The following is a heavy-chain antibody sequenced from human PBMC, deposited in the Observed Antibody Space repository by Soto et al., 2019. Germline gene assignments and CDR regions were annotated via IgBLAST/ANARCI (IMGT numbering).Heavy chain of an antibody. CDR1: GYTFTTYS. D-gene: IGHD2-2*01. V-gene: IGHV1-3*01. J-gene: IGHJ6*02. Sequence: QVQLVQSGPEMKKPGASVKLSCKASGYTFTTYSMHWVRQAPGQRLEWMGWIHAGNGNTEHSQKFQGRVTITRDTSASTAYLELGSLRSEDTAVYYCARAACSSTSGYNYYAYGMDVWGQGTAVTVS. CDR2: IHAGNGNT. CDR3: ARAACSSTSGYNYYAYGMDV.